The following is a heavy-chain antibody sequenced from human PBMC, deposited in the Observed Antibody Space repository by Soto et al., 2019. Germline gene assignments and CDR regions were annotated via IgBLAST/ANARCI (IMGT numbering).Heavy chain of an antibody. V-gene: IGHV5-10-1*01. Sequence: ESLKISCKGSGYSFTSYWISWVRQMPGKGLEWMGRIDPSDSYTNYSPSFQGHVTISADKSISTAYLQWSSLKASDTAMYYCARLKARHYDFWSRYRNCFDPWGPGTLVTVSS. J-gene: IGHJ5*02. CDR2: IDPSDSYT. CDR1: GYSFTSYW. CDR3: ARLKARHYDFWSRYRNCFDP. D-gene: IGHD3-3*01.